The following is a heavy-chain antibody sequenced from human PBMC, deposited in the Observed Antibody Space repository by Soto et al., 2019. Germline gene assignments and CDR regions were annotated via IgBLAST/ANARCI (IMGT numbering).Heavy chain of an antibody. Sequence: GGSLRLSCAASGFTFSSYAMSWVRQAPGKGLEWVSAISGSGGSTYYADSVKGRFTISRDNSKNTLYLQMNSLRAEDTAVYYCAKDKAPSQKYYYDSSGLLDYWGQGTLVTVSS. CDR1: GFTFSSYA. CDR3: AKDKAPSQKYYYDSSGLLDY. CDR2: ISGSGGST. J-gene: IGHJ4*02. V-gene: IGHV3-23*01. D-gene: IGHD3-22*01.